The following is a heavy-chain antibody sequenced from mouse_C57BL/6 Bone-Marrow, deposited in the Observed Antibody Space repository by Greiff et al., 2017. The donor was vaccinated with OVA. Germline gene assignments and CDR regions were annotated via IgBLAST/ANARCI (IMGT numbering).Heavy chain of an antibody. CDR1: GYTFTSYG. Sequence: VQLVESGAELARPGASVKLSCKASGYTFTSYGISWVKQRTGQGLEWIGEIYPRSGNTYYNEKFKGKATLTADKSSSTAYMELRSLTSEDSAVYFCARSRAWFAYWGQGTLVTVSA. CDR3: ARSRAWFAY. V-gene: IGHV1-81*01. J-gene: IGHJ3*01. CDR2: IYPRSGNT.